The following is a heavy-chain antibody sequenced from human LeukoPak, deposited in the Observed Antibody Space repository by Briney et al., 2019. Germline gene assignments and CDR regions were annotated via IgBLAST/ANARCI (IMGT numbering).Heavy chain of an antibody. CDR2: INSDGSST. J-gene: IGHJ4*02. D-gene: IGHD1-26*01. Sequence: PGGSLRLSCAASGFTFSSYWMHWVRQAPGKGLVWVSRINSDGSSTSYADSVKGRFTISRDNAKNTLYLQMNSLRAEGTAVYYCARAPPLYSGRSDYWGQGTLVTVSS. CDR3: ARAPPLYSGRSDY. V-gene: IGHV3-74*01. CDR1: GFTFSSYW.